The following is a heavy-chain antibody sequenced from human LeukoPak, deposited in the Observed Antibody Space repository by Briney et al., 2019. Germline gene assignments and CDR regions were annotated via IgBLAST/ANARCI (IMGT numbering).Heavy chain of an antibody. V-gene: IGHV3-74*01. Sequence: GGSLRLSCAASGFNFSSYKMYWVRQAPGKGLVWVSRLNENGITNYADSVKGRFAISSDNAKSTLFLQMNSLRVDDTAVYYWVRQDICQALYAFDIWGQGTMVTVSS. CDR3: VRQDICQALYAFDI. D-gene: IGHD3-9*01. CDR2: LNENGIT. J-gene: IGHJ3*02. CDR1: GFNFSSYK.